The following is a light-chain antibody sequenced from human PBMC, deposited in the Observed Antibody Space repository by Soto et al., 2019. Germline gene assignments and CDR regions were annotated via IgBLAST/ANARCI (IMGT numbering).Light chain of an antibody. CDR3: QHYGSSVFT. CDR2: GAS. Sequence: IVLTQSPGTLSLSPGERATLSCRASQSVSSSYLAWYQQKPGQAPRLLIYGASSRATGIPDRFSGSGSGTDFTLTISRLEPEDFAVYYCQHYGSSVFTFGPGTKVDV. J-gene: IGKJ3*01. CDR1: QSVSSSY. V-gene: IGKV3-20*01.